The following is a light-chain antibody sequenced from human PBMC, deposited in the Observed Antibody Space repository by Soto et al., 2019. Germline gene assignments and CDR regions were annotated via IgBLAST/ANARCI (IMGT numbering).Light chain of an antibody. V-gene: IGLV2-14*01. CDR2: EVI. Sequence: QSVLTQPDSVSGSLGHSITIPCTPGSTDTGDYKFVSWYRQRPGKAPQLVIYEVINRPSEISSRFTGSKSGSTASLTISGLQPADEADYYCRSYTSASSLIFGGGTKVTVL. J-gene: IGLJ2*01. CDR3: RSYTSASSLI. CDR1: STDTGDYKF.